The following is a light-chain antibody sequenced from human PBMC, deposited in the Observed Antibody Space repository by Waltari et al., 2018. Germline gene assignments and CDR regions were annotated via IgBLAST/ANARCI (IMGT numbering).Light chain of an antibody. CDR2: WAS. CDR1: QSVAYTASNKHY. J-gene: IGKJ4*01. V-gene: IGKV4-1*01. CDR3: QQYYTTPLT. Sequence: DIVMTQSPDSLAVSLGERATINCKSRQSVAYTASNKHYLAWYQQKPGQPPTLIIYWASNRESGVPDRFSGRGSGTDFTLTISRLQAEDVAVYYCQQYYTTPLTCGGGTKVEI.